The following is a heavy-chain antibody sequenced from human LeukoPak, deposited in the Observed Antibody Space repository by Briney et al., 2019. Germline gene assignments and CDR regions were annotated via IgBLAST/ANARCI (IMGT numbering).Heavy chain of an antibody. CDR3: ARTGSGGDLDI. CDR1: GCTFSNHC. CDR2: INGDGTST. Sequence: GGSLTLSCAASGCTFSNHCLHWVRQAAGKGLVWVSRINGDGTSTIYAYSVKGRLTISSDKDESTVYLQMNSLRAEDTAVYYCARTGSGGDLDIWGQGTMVTVSS. D-gene: IGHD2-15*01. J-gene: IGHJ3*02. V-gene: IGHV3-74*01.